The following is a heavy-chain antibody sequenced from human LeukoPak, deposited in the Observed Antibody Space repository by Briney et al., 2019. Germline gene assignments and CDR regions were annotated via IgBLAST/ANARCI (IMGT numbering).Heavy chain of an antibody. J-gene: IGHJ6*03. CDR3: AKDGDYGDYWHYNYMDV. CDR2: ISGSGLST. V-gene: IGHV3-23*01. D-gene: IGHD4-17*01. Sequence: SGGSLRLSCGASGFIFTRYVMNWVRQSPGKGLEWVSGISGSGLSTFYADSVKGRFTISRDNSKNTLFLHMNSLRAVDTAVYYCAKDGDYGDYWHYNYMDVWGKGTTVTISS. CDR1: GFIFTRYV.